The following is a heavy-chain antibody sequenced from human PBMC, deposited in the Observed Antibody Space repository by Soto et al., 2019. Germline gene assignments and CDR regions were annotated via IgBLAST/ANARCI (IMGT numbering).Heavy chain of an antibody. Sequence: QVQLVQSGAEVKKPGASVKVSCKASGYTFSCYDINWVRQDTGQGLEWMGWMNPNSGDTGYAQKFQGRVTMTRNTSISTVYMELSRLRSEDTAVYYCARATSGYFDWSPFDPWGQGTLVTVSS. CDR1: GYTFSCYD. CDR2: MNPNSGDT. CDR3: ARATSGYFDWSPFDP. J-gene: IGHJ5*02. V-gene: IGHV1-8*01. D-gene: IGHD3-9*01.